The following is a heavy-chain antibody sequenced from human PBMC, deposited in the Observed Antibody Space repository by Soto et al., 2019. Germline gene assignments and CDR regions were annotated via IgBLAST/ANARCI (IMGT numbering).Heavy chain of an antibody. CDR2: IYYSGST. CDR3: ARVSSNIVLVPAAVDY. J-gene: IGHJ4*02. V-gene: IGHV4-30-4*01. CDR1: GGSISSGDYY. Sequence: PSETLSLTCTVSGGSISSGDYYWSWIRQPPGKGLEWIGYIYYSGSTYYNPSLKSRVTISVDTSKNQFSLKLSSVTAADTAVYYCARVSSNIVLVPAAVDYWGQGTLVTVS. D-gene: IGHD2-2*01.